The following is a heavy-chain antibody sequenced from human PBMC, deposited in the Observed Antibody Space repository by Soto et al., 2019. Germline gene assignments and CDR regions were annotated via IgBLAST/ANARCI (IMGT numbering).Heavy chain of an antibody. CDR2: IRSSGSTI. CDR3: ARAQYCTNGVCYPNYFDY. Sequence: GGSLRLSCAASGFTFSSYEMNWVRQAPGKGLEWVSYIRSSGSTIYYADSVKGLFTISRDNAKNSLYLQMNSLRAEDTAVYYCARAQYCTNGVCYPNYFDYWGQGTLVTVSS. V-gene: IGHV3-48*03. D-gene: IGHD2-8*01. CDR1: GFTFSSYE. J-gene: IGHJ4*02.